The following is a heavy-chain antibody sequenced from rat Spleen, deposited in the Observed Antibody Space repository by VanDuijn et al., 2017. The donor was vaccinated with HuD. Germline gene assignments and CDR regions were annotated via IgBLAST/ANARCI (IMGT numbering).Heavy chain of an antibody. CDR3: AREGTYYGDYFDY. D-gene: IGHD1-9*01. CDR1: GFTFSSNW. Sequence: EVQLVESGGGLVQPGSPLKLSCAASGFTFSSNWLNWIRQAPKKGLEWVATISYDGSSTYYRDSVKGRFTISRDNAKSTLYLQMDSLRSEDTATYYCAREGTYYGDYFDYWGQGVMVTVSS. J-gene: IGHJ2*01. V-gene: IGHV5-7*01. CDR2: ISYDGSST.